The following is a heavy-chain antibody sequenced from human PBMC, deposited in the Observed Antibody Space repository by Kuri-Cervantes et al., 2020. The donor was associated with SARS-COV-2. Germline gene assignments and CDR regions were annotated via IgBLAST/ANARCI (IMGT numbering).Heavy chain of an antibody. J-gene: IGHJ4*02. Sequence: LRLSCTVSGGSISSGDYYWSWIRQPPGKGLEWIGYIYYSGSTYYNPSLKSRVTISVDTSKNQFSLKLSSVTAADTAVYYCAREGLMGTMDYWGQGTLVTVSS. CDR1: GGSISSGDYY. D-gene: IGHD2-8*01. CDR3: AREGLMGTMDY. V-gene: IGHV4-30-4*08. CDR2: IYYSGST.